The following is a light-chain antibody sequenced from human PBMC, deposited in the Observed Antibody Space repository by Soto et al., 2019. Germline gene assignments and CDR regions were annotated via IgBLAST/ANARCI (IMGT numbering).Light chain of an antibody. CDR1: ENVRTF. CDR2: GAS. J-gene: IGKJ1*01. Sequence: VLTQSPATLSLSPGERATLSCRASENVRTFVDWYQQKPGQAPRLLIYGASNRATDIPARFSGSGSGTDFTLTISRLEPEDFAVYYCQQYGSSGTFGQGTKVDIK. CDR3: QQYGSSGT. V-gene: IGKV3-20*01.